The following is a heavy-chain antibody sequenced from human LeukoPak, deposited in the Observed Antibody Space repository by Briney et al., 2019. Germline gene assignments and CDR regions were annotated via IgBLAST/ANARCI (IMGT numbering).Heavy chain of an antibody. V-gene: IGHV1-18*01. Sequence: GASVKVSCKASGYTFTKYGITWVRQAPGQGLEWMGWISTYNGNTNYAQKLQGRVTMTTDTSTSTAYMELRSLISDDAAVYYCARDSHQVRWLQSYDYWGQGTLVTVSS. CDR2: ISTYNGNT. CDR1: GYTFTKYG. D-gene: IGHD5-24*01. J-gene: IGHJ4*02. CDR3: ARDSHQVRWLQSYDY.